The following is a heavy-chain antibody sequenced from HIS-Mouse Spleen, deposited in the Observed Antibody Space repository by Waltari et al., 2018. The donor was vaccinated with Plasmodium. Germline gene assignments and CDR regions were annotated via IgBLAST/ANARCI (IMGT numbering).Heavy chain of an antibody. CDR3: ASSWYWYFDL. CDR2: IKQDGSEK. J-gene: IGHJ2*01. D-gene: IGHD6-13*01. V-gene: IGHV3-7*01. Sequence: EVQLVESGGGLFQPGGSLRLSCARSGFTFGGYWMSWVRQAPGKGLEWVANIKQDGSEKYYVDSVKGRFTISRDNAKNSLYLQMNSLRAEDTAVYYCASSWYWYFDLWGRGTLVTVSS. CDR1: GFTFGGYW.